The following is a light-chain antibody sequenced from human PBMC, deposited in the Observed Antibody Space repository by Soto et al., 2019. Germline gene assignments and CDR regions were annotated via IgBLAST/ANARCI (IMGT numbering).Light chain of an antibody. J-gene: IGKJ1*01. Sequence: DIQRTQSPSTLSASVGDRVTITCRSSHNIDRWLAWYQQKPWKAPKLLIYKASTLKSGVPSRFSGSGSGTEFTLTISSLQPDDFATYYCQHYNSYSEAVGQGTKVDIK. CDR2: KAS. V-gene: IGKV1-5*03. CDR3: QHYNSYSEA. CDR1: HNIDRW.